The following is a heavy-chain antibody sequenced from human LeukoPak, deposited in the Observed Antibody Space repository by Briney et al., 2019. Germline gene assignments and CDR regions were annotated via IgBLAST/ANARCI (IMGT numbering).Heavy chain of an antibody. Sequence: ASVKVSCKASGYTFTGYYMHWVRQAPRQGLEWMGWINPNSGGTNYAQKFQGRVTMTRDTSISTAYMELSRLRSDDTAVYYCARGYCSGGSCYPFDYWGQGTLVTVSS. D-gene: IGHD2-15*01. CDR3: ARGYCSGGSCYPFDY. CDR2: INPNSGGT. V-gene: IGHV1-2*02. J-gene: IGHJ4*02. CDR1: GYTFTGYY.